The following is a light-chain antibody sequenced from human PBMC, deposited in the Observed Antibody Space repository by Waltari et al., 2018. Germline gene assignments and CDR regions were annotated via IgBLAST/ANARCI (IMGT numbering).Light chain of an antibody. V-gene: IGKV1-39*01. CDR2: AAS. Sequence: DIQMTQSPSSLSASIGDRVIITCRASQTISNYLHWYQHKPGKDPKLLIYAASSLQSGVPSRFSGAESGTDFTLTISSLQPEDFATYYCQQTYTMPITFGQGTRLGIK. J-gene: IGKJ5*01. CDR3: QQTYTMPIT. CDR1: QTISNY.